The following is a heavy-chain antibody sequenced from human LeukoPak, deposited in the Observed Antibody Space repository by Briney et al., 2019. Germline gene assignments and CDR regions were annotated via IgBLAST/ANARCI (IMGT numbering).Heavy chain of an antibody. CDR1: GYSFTSSG. D-gene: IGHD2-2*01. Sequence: ASVKVSCKASGYSFTSSGISWVRQAPGQGLEWMGWISVYNGNTNFAQKLQGRVTVTTDTSTSTAYMELKSLRSDDTAVYYCARVDCTSTSCYRSYFDYWGQGTLVTVSS. V-gene: IGHV1-18*01. J-gene: IGHJ4*02. CDR2: ISVYNGNT. CDR3: ARVDCTSTSCYRSYFDY.